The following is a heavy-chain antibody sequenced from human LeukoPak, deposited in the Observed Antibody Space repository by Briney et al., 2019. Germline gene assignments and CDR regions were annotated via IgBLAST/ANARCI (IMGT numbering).Heavy chain of an antibody. D-gene: IGHD2-2*01. CDR2: ISYDGSNK. V-gene: IGHV3-30*18. CDR3: AKDIRWGYCSSTSCYYFDY. Sequence: PGGSLRLSCAASGFTFSNYGMHWVRQAPGKGLEWVAVISYDGSNKYYADSVRGRFTISRDNSKNTLYLQMNSLRAEDTSVDYCAKDIRWGYCSSTSCYYFDYWGQGTLVTVSS. J-gene: IGHJ4*02. CDR1: GFTFSNYG.